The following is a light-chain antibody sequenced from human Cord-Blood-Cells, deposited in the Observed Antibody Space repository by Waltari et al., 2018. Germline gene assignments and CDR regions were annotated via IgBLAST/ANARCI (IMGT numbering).Light chain of an antibody. Sequence: DIQMTQSPSSLSASVGDRVTITCQASQDISNYLKWYQQKPGKAPKLLIYDASNFETGVPSRFSGSGSGTDFTFTISSLQPEDIATYYCQQYDNLPITFGPGTKVDIK. CDR2: DAS. CDR1: QDISNY. V-gene: IGKV1-33*01. J-gene: IGKJ3*01. CDR3: QQYDNLPIT.